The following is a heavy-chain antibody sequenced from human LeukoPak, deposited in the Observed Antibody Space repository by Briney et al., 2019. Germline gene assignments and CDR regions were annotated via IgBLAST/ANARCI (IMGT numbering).Heavy chain of an antibody. V-gene: IGHV4-59*02. Sequence: SETLSLTCTVSGDSVSGSFWSWVRQPPGKGLDWIGYISYSGSTDYSPSLKSRVTISIDTSKNQLSLKLSSVTAADTAVYYCARGSSWSGTFFDYWGQGTLVTVSS. CDR1: GDSVSGSF. CDR3: ARGSSWSGTFFDY. D-gene: IGHD6-13*01. J-gene: IGHJ4*02. CDR2: ISYSGST.